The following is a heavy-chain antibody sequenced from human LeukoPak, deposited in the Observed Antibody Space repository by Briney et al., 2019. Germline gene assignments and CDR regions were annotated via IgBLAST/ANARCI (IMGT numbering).Heavy chain of an antibody. CDR2: IRHRAYGGAA. J-gene: IGHJ5*02. V-gene: IGHV3-49*04. CDR1: GFSFGDYS. D-gene: IGHD5-12*01. CDR3: TTILVGGWIDHP. Sequence: GGSLRLSCTASGFSFGDYSMSWVRQAPGKGLEWVGYIRHRAYGGAAEYAASVKGRFTISRDDSKSVAYLQMNSLKTEDTGFYYCTTILVGGWIDHPWGQRTLVTVSP.